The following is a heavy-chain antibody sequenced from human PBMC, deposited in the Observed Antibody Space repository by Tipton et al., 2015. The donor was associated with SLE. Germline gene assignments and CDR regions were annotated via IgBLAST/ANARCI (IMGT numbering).Heavy chain of an antibody. J-gene: IGHJ4*02. CDR2: IYNSGST. CDR3: ARAGYSGYDYNY. Sequence: TLSLTCAVSGYSISSGYYWGWIRQPPGKGLEWIGSIYNSGSTYYNPSLKSRVTISVDTSKNQFSLKLSSVTAADTAVYYCARAGYSGYDYNYWGQGTLVTVSS. D-gene: IGHD5-12*01. CDR1: GYSISSGYY. V-gene: IGHV4-38-2*01.